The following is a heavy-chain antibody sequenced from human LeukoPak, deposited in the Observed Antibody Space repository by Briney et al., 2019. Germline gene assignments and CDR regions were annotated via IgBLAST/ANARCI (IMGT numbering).Heavy chain of an antibody. Sequence: SVKVSCKASGGTFSSYAITWVRQAPGQGLEWMGRIIPIFGTANYAQKFQGRVTITTDESTSTAYMELSSLRSEDTAVYYCARDGVRLTAVAAPWYFDYWGQGTLVTVSS. D-gene: IGHD6-19*01. CDR2: IIPIFGTA. J-gene: IGHJ4*02. CDR1: GGTFSSYA. V-gene: IGHV1-69*05. CDR3: ARDGVRLTAVAAPWYFDY.